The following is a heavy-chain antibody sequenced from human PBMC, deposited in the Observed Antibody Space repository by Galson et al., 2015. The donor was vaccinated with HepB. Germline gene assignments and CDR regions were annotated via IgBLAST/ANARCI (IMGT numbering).Heavy chain of an antibody. CDR1: GYTFTSYA. J-gene: IGHJ6*02. Sequence: SVKVSCKASGYTFTSYAMHWVRQAPGQRLEWMGWINAGNGNTKYSQKFQGRVTITRDTSASTAYMELSSLRSEDTAVYYCAGRASVAATTYYYYGMDVWGQGTTVTVSS. CDR2: INAGNGNT. D-gene: IGHD6-19*01. V-gene: IGHV1-3*01. CDR3: AGRASVAATTYYYYGMDV.